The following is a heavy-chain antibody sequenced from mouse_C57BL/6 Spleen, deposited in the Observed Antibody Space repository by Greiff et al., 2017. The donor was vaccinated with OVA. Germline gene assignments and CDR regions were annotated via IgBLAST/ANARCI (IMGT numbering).Heavy chain of an antibody. D-gene: IGHD1-1*01. V-gene: IGHV1-59*01. CDR2: IDPSDSYT. CDR3: AREKGTTVVATDY. Sequence: QVQLQQPGAELVRPGTSVKLSCKASGYTFTSYWMHWVKQRPGQGLEWIGVIDPSDSYTNYNQKFKGKATLTVDTSSSTAYMQLSSLTSEDSAVYYGAREKGTTVVATDYWGQGTTLTVSS. CDR1: GYTFTSYW. J-gene: IGHJ2*01.